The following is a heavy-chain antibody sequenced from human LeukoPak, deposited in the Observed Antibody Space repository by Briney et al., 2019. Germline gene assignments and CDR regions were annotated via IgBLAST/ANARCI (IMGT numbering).Heavy chain of an antibody. CDR2: IKSKTDGGTT. Sequence: GGSLRLSCAASGFTFSNAWMSWVRQAPGKGLEWVGRIKSKTDGGTTDYAAPVKGRFTISRDDSKNTLYLQMNSLKTEDTAVYYCTTYCSSTSCYYYYYYYYYMDVWGKGTTVTVSS. D-gene: IGHD2-2*01. V-gene: IGHV3-15*01. J-gene: IGHJ6*03. CDR1: GFTFSNAW. CDR3: TTYCSSTSCYYYYYYYYYMDV.